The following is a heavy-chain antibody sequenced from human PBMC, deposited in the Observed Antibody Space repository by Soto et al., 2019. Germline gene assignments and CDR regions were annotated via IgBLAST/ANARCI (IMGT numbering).Heavy chain of an antibody. J-gene: IGHJ2*01. CDR1: GGTFSSYT. CDR2: IIPIFGTA. V-gene: IGHV1-69*12. Sequence: QVQLVQSGAEVKKPGSSVTVSCKASGGTFSSYTISWVRQAPGQGLEWMGGIIPIFGTANYAQKFQDRVTITADESTSTAYMELRSLRSEDTAVYYCARGNHRWRQLWYFDLWGRGTLVTVSS. CDR3: ARGNHRWRQLWYFDL. D-gene: IGHD5-12*01.